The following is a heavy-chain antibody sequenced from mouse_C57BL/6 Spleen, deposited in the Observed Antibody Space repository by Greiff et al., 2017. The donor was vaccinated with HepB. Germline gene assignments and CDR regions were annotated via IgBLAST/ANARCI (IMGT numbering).Heavy chain of an antibody. CDR1: GYTFTSYW. Sequence: VQLKESGTVLARPGASVKMSSKTSGYTFTSYWMHWVKQRPGQGLEWIGAIYPGNSDTSYNQKFKGKAKLTAVTSASTAYMELSSLTNEDSAVYYCTRPITTVVATPGFAYWGQGTLVTVSA. V-gene: IGHV1-5*01. D-gene: IGHD1-1*01. CDR2: IYPGNSDT. J-gene: IGHJ3*01. CDR3: TRPITTVVATPGFAY.